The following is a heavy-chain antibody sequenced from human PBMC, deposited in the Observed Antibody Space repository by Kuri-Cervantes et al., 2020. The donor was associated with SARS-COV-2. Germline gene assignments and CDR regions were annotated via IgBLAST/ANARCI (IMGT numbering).Heavy chain of an antibody. CDR2: ISGSGGST. D-gene: IGHD3-3*01. J-gene: IGHJ4*02. V-gene: IGHV3-23*01. CDR3: AKESLLPSPGFGVVITEGGFDY. CDR1: GFTFSSYA. Sequence: ETLSLTCAASGFTFSSYAMSWVRQAPGKGLEWVSAISGSGGSTYYADSVKGRFTIPRDNSKNTLYLQMNSLRAEDTAVYYCAKESLLPSPGFGVVITEGGFDYWGQGTLVTVSS.